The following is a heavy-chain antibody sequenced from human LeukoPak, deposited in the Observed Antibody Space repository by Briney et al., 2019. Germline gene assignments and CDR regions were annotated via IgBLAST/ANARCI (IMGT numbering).Heavy chain of an antibody. J-gene: IGHJ4*02. D-gene: IGHD3-3*01. CDR2: INSDGSST. Sequence: PGGSLRLSCVASGFSFSSYWMHWVRQAPGEGLGWVSRINSDGSSTSYADSVKGRFTISRDTAKKTLYLQMNRLRDQDTAVYYCARDRYDFWSGFEYWGQGTLVTVSS. V-gene: IGHV3-74*01. CDR1: GFSFSSYW. CDR3: ARDRYDFWSGFEY.